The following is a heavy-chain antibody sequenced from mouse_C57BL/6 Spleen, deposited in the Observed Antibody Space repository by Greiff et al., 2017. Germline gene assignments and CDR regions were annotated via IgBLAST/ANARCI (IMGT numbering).Heavy chain of an antibody. Sequence: VQLQESGAELVRPGTSVKVSCKASGYAFTNYLIEWVKQRPGQGLEWIGVINPGSGGTNYNEKFKGKATLTADKSSSTAYMQLSSLTSEDSAVYFCARSVRAMDDWGQGTSVTVSS. V-gene: IGHV1-54*01. CDR1: GYAFTNYL. CDR3: ARSVRAMDD. CDR2: INPGSGGT. J-gene: IGHJ4*01.